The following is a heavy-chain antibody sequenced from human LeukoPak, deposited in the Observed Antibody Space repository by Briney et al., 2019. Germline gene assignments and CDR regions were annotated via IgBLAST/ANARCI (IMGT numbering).Heavy chain of an antibody. CDR1: GFTFGDYA. V-gene: IGHV3-49*04. Sequence: SGGSLRLSCTASGFTFGDYAMSWVRQAPGKGLEWVGFIRSKAYGGATEYAASVKGRFTISRDDSKSIAYLQMNSLKTEDTAVYYCTSRKAKAGTAGWFDPWGQGTLVTVSS. J-gene: IGHJ5*02. D-gene: IGHD6-19*01. CDR3: TSRKAKAGTAGWFDP. CDR2: IRSKAYGGAT.